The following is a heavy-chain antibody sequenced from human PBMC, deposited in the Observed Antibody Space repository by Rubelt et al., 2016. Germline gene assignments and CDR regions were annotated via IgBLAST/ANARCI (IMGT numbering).Heavy chain of an antibody. CDR2: ISSSGSTI. CDR1: GFTFSDYY. D-gene: IGHD3-3*01. V-gene: IGHV3-11*01. Sequence: QVQLVESGGGLVKPGGSLRLSCAASGFTFSDYYMSWIRQAPGKGLEWVSYISSSGSTIYYAEFGKGGFPIPRDNAKNALYRQMNSLRAEDTAVYYGAGAGTIFGVVTPWGQGTLVTVSS. CDR3: AGAGTIFGVVTP. J-gene: IGHJ5*02.